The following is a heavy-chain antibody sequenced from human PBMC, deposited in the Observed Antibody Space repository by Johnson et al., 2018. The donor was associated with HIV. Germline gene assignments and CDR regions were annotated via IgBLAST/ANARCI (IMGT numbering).Heavy chain of an antibody. J-gene: IGHJ3*02. CDR1: GFTFSSYD. V-gene: IGHV3-13*01. Sequence: EKLVESGGGLVQPGGSLRLSCAASGFTFSSYDMHWVRQATGKGLEWVSAIGTAGDTYYPGSVKGRFTISRDNAKSSLYLQMNILRAEDTAVYYCARAPEVRGVDAFDICGQGTMVTVSS. CDR2: IGTAGDT. CDR3: ARAPEVRGVDAFDI. D-gene: IGHD3-10*01.